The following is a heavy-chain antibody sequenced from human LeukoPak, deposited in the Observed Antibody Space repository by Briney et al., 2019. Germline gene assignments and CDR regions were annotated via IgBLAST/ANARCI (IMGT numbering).Heavy chain of an antibody. D-gene: IGHD2-2*01. V-gene: IGHV3-23*01. J-gene: IGHJ4*02. CDR3: AKDRSFFCSSTSCPHFEDY. Sequence: PGGSLRLSCAASGFTFSSYAMSWVRQAPGKGLEWVSAISGSGGSTYYADSVKGRFTISRDNSKNTLYLQMNSLRAEDTAVYYCAKDRSFFCSSTSCPHFEDYWGQGTLVTVSS. CDR1: GFTFSSYA. CDR2: ISGSGGST.